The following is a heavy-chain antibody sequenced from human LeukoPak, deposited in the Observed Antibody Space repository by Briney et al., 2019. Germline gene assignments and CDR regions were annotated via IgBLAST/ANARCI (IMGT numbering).Heavy chain of an antibody. CDR3: ARQGYYDSSGYYY. J-gene: IGHJ4*02. CDR2: IQTSGST. V-gene: IGHV4-4*09. Sequence: KPSETLSLTCTVSGGSISSYYWSWIRQPPGKGLEWIGYIQTSGSTNYNPSLKSRVTISVDTSKNQYSLKLSSVTAADTAVYYCARQGYYDSSGYYYWGQGTLVTVSS. D-gene: IGHD3-22*01. CDR1: GGSISSYY.